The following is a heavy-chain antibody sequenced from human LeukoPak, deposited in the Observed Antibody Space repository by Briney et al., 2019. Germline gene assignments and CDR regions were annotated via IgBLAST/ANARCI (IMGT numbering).Heavy chain of an antibody. Sequence: SETLSLTCTVSGFSISSGGFYWSWIRQPPGMGLEWIVYIYHSGSTYHNSSLRSRATTSVNTPKNQFSMKLSSVTAADTDVYYCARAYYDYVWWSYRYPNYFDYWGQGTLVTVSS. D-gene: IGHD3-16*02. CDR2: IYHSGST. J-gene: IGHJ4*02. CDR1: GFSISSGGFY. CDR3: ARAYYDYVWWSYRYPNYFDY. V-gene: IGHV4-30-2*01.